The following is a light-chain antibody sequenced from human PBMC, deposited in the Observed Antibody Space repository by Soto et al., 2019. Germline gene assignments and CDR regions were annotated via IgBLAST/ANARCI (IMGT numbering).Light chain of an antibody. CDR3: QQYSQWPSYT. Sequence: EIVLTQSPGTLSLSPGERATLSCRASQSVSSSYLAWYQQKPGQAPRLLIYGASSRATGIPDRFSGSGSGTDFTLTISRLEPEDFAVYYCQQYSQWPSYTFGQGTKVDI. CDR2: GAS. J-gene: IGKJ2*01. V-gene: IGKV3-20*01. CDR1: QSVSSSY.